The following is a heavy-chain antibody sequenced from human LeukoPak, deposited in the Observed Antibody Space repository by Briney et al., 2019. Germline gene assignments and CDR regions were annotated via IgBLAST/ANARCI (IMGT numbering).Heavy chain of an antibody. CDR1: GFTFSDPY. CDR3: ARTARHLDY. V-gene: IGHV3-11*04. CDR2: ISGSGTDI. J-gene: IGHJ4*02. D-gene: IGHD5-18*01. Sequence: PGGSLRLSCEASGFTFSDPYMSWIRQAPGKGLECLSYISGSGTDINYADSVRGQFTISRDNAKNLLYLQMNDLRVEDTAVYYCARTARHLDYWGQGTLVTVSS.